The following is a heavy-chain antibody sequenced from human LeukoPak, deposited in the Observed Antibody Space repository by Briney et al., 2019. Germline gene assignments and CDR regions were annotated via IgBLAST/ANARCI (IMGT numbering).Heavy chain of an antibody. CDR3: AKVKWFGELLSHFDY. V-gene: IGHV3-23*01. D-gene: IGHD3-10*01. CDR1: GFTFSSYA. Sequence: GGSLRLSCAASGFTFSSYAMSWVRQAPGKGLEWVSAISGSGGSTYYADSVKGRFTISRDNSKNTLYLQMKSLRAEDTAVYYCAKVKWFGELLSHFDYWGQGTLVTVSS. J-gene: IGHJ4*02. CDR2: ISGSGGST.